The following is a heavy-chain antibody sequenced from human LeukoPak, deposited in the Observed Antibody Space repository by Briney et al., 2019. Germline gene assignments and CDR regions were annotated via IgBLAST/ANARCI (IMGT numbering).Heavy chain of an antibody. D-gene: IGHD3-10*01. V-gene: IGHV3-53*01. J-gene: IGHJ6*03. CDR2: IYSGGST. CDR1: DFTVSSNY. CDR3: ARVPYGNYYYYYMDV. Sequence: GGSLRLSCAASDFTVSSNYLSWVRQAPGKGLEWVSIIYSGGSTYYADSVKGRFTISRDNSKNTLYLQMNSLRAEDTAVYYCARVPYGNYYYYYMDVWGKGTTVTVSS.